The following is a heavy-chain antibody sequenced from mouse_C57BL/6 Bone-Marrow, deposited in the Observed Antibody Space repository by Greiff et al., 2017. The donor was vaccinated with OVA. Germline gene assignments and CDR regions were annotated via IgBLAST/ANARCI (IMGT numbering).Heavy chain of an antibody. V-gene: IGHV7-1*01. CDR3: ARDGDAMDY. J-gene: IGHJ4*01. CDR2: SRNKANDYTT. CDR1: GFTFSDFY. Sequence: EVKLVESGGGLVQSGRSLRLSCATSGFTFSDFYMEWVRQAPGKGLEWIAASRNKANDYTTEYSASVKGRFIVSRDTSQSILYLQMNALRAEDTAIYYCARDGDAMDYWGQGTSVTVSS.